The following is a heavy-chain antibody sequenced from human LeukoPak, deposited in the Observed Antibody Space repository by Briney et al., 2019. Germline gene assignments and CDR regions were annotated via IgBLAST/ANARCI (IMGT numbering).Heavy chain of an antibody. CDR1: GGSISSYY. CDR3: ARANALHCSSTSCLFDY. CDR2: IYTSGST. Sequence: PSETLSLTCTVSGGSISSYYWSWTRQPAGKGLEWIGRIYTSGSTNYNPSLKSRVTMSVDTSKNQFSLKLSSVTAADTAVYYCARANALHCSSTSCLFDYWGQGTLVTVSS. V-gene: IGHV4-4*07. D-gene: IGHD2-2*01. J-gene: IGHJ4*02.